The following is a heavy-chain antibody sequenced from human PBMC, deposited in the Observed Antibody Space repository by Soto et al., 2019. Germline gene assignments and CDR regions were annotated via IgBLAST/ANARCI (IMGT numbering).Heavy chain of an antibody. J-gene: IGHJ6*02. V-gene: IGHV3-30-3*01. CDR2: ISYDGSNK. D-gene: IGHD4-17*01. CDR3: ARDDYGDYDYYYGMDV. CDR1: GFTFSSYA. Sequence: QVQLVESGGGVVQPGRSLRLSCAASGFTFSSYAMHWVRQAPGKGLEWVAVISYDGSNKYYADSVKGRFTISRDNSKNTLYRQMNSLRAEDTAVYYCARDDYGDYDYYYGMDVWGQGTTVTVSS.